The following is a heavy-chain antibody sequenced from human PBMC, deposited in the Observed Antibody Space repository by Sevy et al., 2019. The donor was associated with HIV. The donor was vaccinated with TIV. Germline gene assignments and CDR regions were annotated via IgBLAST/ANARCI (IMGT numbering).Heavy chain of an antibody. CDR3: GKGGGGHYDPDEIGYYFYYYNMDV. CDR1: GFSFDSYG. D-gene: IGHD3-22*01. J-gene: IGHJ6*03. Sequence: GGSLRLSCAVSGFSFDSYGMTWVRQAPGKGLEWVSGISGSGTRTYYADSVKGRFIISRDNSKNTLYLQMNSLRSEDTAIVCCGKGGGGHYDPDEIGYYFYYYNMDVWGKGTTVTVSS. CDR2: ISGSGTRT. V-gene: IGHV3-23*01.